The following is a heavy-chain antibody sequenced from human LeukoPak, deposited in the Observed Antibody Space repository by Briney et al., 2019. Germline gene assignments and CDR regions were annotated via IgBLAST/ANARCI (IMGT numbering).Heavy chain of an antibody. V-gene: IGHV4-59*01. Sequence: SETLSLTCTVSGGSISNYYWSWLRQSPGKELEWIAHVYYTGTTIYSPSLKSRLTVSVDPSKNQFSLNLSSVTAADTAVYYCARDAGYRSRLNYFDPCGQGTLVTVSS. CDR3: ARDAGYRSRLNYFDP. CDR2: VYYTGTT. D-gene: IGHD5-24*01. J-gene: IGHJ5*02. CDR1: GGSISNYY.